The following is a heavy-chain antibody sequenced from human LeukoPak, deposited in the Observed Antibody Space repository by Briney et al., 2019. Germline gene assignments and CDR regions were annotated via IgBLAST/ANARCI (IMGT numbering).Heavy chain of an antibody. V-gene: IGHV3-23*01. CDR3: ASSSGTDSGWWYWFDP. J-gene: IGHJ5*02. CDR2: ISGSGGST. Sequence: PGGSLRFSCAASGFTFSSYAMSWVRQGPGMGLEGGSAISGSGGSTYYADSVKDRFTISRDNSKNTLYLQMNSLRAEDTAVYYCASSSGTDSGWWYWFDPWGQGTLVTVSS. CDR1: GFTFSSYA. D-gene: IGHD6-19*01.